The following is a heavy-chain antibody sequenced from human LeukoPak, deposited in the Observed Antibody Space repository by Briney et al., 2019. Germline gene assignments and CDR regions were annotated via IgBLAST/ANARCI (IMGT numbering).Heavy chain of an antibody. CDR1: GFTFSSYW. Sequence: GGSLRLSCAASGFTFSSYWMSWVRQAPGKGLEWVANIKQDGSEKYYVDSVKGRFTISRDNAKDSLYLQMNSLRAEDTALYYCARIAVAGHYYGMDVWGQGTTVTVSS. J-gene: IGHJ6*02. D-gene: IGHD6-19*01. CDR2: IKQDGSEK. CDR3: ARIAVAGHYYGMDV. V-gene: IGHV3-7*03.